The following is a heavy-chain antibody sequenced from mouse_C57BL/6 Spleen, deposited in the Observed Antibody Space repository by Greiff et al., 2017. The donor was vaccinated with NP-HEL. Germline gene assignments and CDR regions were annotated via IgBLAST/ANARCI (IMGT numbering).Heavy chain of an antibody. V-gene: IGHV1-85*01. Sequence: QVQLQQSGPELVKPGASVKLSCKASGYTFTSYDINWVKQRPGQGLEWIGWIYPRDGSTEYNEKFKGKATLTVDTSSSTAYMELHSLTSEDSAVYFCARGWVFDYWGQGTTLTVSS. CDR1: GYTFTSYD. J-gene: IGHJ2*01. CDR2: IYPRDGST. CDR3: ARGWVFDY.